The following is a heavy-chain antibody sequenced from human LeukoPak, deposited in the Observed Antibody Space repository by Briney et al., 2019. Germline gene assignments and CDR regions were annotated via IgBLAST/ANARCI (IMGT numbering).Heavy chain of an antibody. J-gene: IGHJ6*03. CDR1: GGSITSSKYY. CDR3: TRAASSGPLFTYHMDV. Sequence: SETLSLTCTVSGGSITSSKYYWGWIRQTPGKGLEWMGSIYYTGSSHYNPSLKSRATISVDTSKNQFSLKLTSVTAADTAVYYCTRAASSGPLFTYHMDVWGKGTTVTVSS. CDR2: IYYTGSS. D-gene: IGHD3-22*01. V-gene: IGHV4-39*07.